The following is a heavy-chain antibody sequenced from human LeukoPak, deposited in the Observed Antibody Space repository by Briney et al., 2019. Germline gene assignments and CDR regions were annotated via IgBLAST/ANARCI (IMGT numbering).Heavy chain of an antibody. CDR2: VVGNGGTT. V-gene: IGHV3-23*01. CDR1: GFTFVNYA. J-gene: IGHJ4*02. CDR3: AKARLSTGWAYNDY. D-gene: IGHD6-19*01. Sequence: GGSLRLSCAASGFTFVNYAMSWVRQAPGKGLEWVSAVVGNGGTTFYADSVKGRFTISRDNSKKMVYLQMYSLRAEDTAVYYCAKARLSTGWAYNDYWGPGTLVTVSS.